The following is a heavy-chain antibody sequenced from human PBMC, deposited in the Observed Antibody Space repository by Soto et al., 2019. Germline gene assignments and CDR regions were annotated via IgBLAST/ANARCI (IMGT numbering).Heavy chain of an antibody. CDR1: GFTFSNYG. Sequence: GGSLRLSCVGSGFTFSNYGMHWVRQPPGKGLEWVALISDDGDKRYYADSVRGRLIISRDNSNDTLYLQMNSLGPDDTAVYFCAKARVRIVGANSFDYWGQGTPVTVSS. J-gene: IGHJ4*02. CDR2: ISDDGDKR. CDR3: AKARVRIVGANSFDY. V-gene: IGHV3-30*18. D-gene: IGHD1-26*01.